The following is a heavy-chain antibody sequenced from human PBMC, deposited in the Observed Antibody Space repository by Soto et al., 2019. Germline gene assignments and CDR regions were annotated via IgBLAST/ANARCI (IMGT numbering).Heavy chain of an antibody. J-gene: IGHJ5*02. Sequence: GGSLRLSCAASGFTFSRYSMNWVRQAPGKGLEWVSSISSSSSYIYYADSVKGRFTISRDNAKNSLYLQMNSLRAEDTAVYYCARAAVAVAGTRWFDPWGQGTLVTVSS. V-gene: IGHV3-21*01. CDR2: ISSSSSYI. CDR3: ARAAVAVAGTRWFDP. D-gene: IGHD6-19*01. CDR1: GFTFSRYS.